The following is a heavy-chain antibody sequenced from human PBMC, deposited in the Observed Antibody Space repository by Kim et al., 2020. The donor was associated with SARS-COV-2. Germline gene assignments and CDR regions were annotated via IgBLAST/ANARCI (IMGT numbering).Heavy chain of an antibody. CDR3: ARIYYPYFYLDV. J-gene: IGHJ6*04. V-gene: IGHV4-39*01. Sequence: YNPSLNSRVTISADTSKNEVSLGLTAVTAADTAVYYWARIYYPYFYLDVWGKGTSVTVSS. D-gene: IGHD1-26*01.